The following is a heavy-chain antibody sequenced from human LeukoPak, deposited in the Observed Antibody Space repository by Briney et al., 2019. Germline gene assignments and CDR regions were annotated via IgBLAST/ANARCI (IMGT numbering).Heavy chain of an antibody. CDR3: ARERVVTAIYWYFDL. CDR2: ISAYNGNT. V-gene: IGHV1-18*01. CDR1: GYTFTSYG. Sequence: ASVKVSCKASGYTFTSYGISWVRQAPGQGLEWMGWISAYNGNTNYAQKLQGRVTMTTDTSTSTAYMELRSLRSDDTAVYYYARERVVTAIYWYFDLWGRGTLVTVSS. D-gene: IGHD2-21*02. J-gene: IGHJ2*01.